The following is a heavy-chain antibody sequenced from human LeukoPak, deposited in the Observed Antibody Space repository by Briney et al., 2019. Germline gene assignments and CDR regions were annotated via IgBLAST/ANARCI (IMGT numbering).Heavy chain of an antibody. D-gene: IGHD3-10*01. CDR1: GGSISSYY. V-gene: IGHV4-59*01. Sequence: PGETLCLTCTVSGGSISSYYWSWIRRPPGKGLEWIGYIYYSGNTKNNPYLKSRLTISIDTSKNQFSLKLSTVTAADTAVYYYARVGDGVFDFWGQGTLVTVSS. CDR2: IYYSGNT. CDR3: ARVGDGVFDF. J-gene: IGHJ4*02.